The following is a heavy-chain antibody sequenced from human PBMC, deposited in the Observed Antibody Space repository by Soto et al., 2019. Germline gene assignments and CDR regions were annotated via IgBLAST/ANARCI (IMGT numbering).Heavy chain of an antibody. V-gene: IGHV3-30-3*01. CDR3: ARPDSPASSSWPPDD. J-gene: IGHJ4*02. CDR2: ISYDGTNK. D-gene: IGHD6-13*01. Sequence: PGGSLRLSCAASGFTFNNYAIHWVRQAPGKGLEWVAVISYDGTNKYYADSVKGRFTISRDNSKNTLYLQMNSLRPEDTAVYYCARPDSPASSSWPPDDWGQGTRVTVAS. CDR1: GFTFNNYA.